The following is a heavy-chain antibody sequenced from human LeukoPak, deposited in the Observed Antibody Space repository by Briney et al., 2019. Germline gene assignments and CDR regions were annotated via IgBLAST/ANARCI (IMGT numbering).Heavy chain of an antibody. CDR3: AGRDDFWSGYPH. J-gene: IGHJ4*02. V-gene: IGHV3-23*01. Sequence: GGSLRLSCAASGFTFSSYAMSWVRQAPGKGLEWVSDISGSGGSTYYAASVKGRFTISRDNSKNTLYLQMNSLRAEDTAVYYCAGRDDFWSGYPHWGQGTLVTVSS. D-gene: IGHD3-3*01. CDR2: ISGSGGST. CDR1: GFTFSSYA.